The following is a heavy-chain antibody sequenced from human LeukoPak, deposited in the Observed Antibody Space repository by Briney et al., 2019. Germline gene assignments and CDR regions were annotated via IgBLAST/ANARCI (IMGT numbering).Heavy chain of an antibody. CDR2: ISYDGSNK. D-gene: IGHD5-12*01. Sequence: GRSLRLSCAASGFTFSSYAMHWVRQAPGKGLEWVAVISYDGSNKYYADSVKGRFTISRDNSKNTLYLQVNSLRAEDTAVYYCARQGSSGYVQFDYWGQGTLVTVSS. CDR1: GFTFSSYA. J-gene: IGHJ4*02. V-gene: IGHV3-30*04. CDR3: ARQGSSGYVQFDY.